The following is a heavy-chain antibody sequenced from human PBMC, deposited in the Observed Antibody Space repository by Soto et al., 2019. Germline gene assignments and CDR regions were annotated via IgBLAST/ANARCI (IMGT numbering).Heavy chain of an antibody. CDR1: GFTFSSFD. CDR3: AITLGATKAMET. V-gene: IGHV3-30*03. J-gene: IGHJ5*02. CDR2: ISYDGSNK. D-gene: IGHD1-26*01. Sequence: QVQLVESGGGVVQPGRSLRLSCAASGFTFSSFDMHWVRQAPGKGLEWMAVISYDGSNKDYADSVKGRFTISRDNSKNPLYRDMTSLRAEDTAVYSCAITLGATKAMETWGQGALVGVAS.